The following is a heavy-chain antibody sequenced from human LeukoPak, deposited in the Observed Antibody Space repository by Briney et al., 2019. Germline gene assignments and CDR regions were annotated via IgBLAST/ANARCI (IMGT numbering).Heavy chain of an antibody. D-gene: IGHD5-24*01. CDR3: ARTRRDGYNYSGESDY. V-gene: IGHV5-51*01. Sequence: GESLKISCKGSGYSFTSYWIGWVRQMPGKGLEWMGIIYPGDSDTRYSPSFQGQVTISAVKSISTAYLQWSSLKASDTAMYYCARTRRDGYNYSGESDYWGQGTLVTVSS. J-gene: IGHJ4*02. CDR2: IYPGDSDT. CDR1: GYSFTSYW.